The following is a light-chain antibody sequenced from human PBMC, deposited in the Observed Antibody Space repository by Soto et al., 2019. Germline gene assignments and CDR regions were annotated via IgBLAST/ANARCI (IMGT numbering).Light chain of an antibody. V-gene: IGLV2-14*01. CDR1: SSDVGNYNY. CDR3: SSFTSSNTHV. J-gene: IGLJ1*01. CDR2: GVS. Sequence: QSVLTQPASVSGSAGQSITISCAGTSSDVGNYNYVSWYQHHPGKAPKLLISGVSNRPSGISNRFSGSKSGNTASLTISGLQAEDEGHYYCSSFTSSNTHVFGTGTKVTVL.